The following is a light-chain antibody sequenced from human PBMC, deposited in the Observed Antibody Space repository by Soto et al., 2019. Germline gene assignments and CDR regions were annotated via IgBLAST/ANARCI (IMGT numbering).Light chain of an antibody. Sequence: EIVLTQSPGTLPLSPGERATLSCRASQSVSSSYLAWYQQKPGQAPRLLIYGASSRATGIPDRFSGSGSGTDFTLTISRLEPEDFAVYYCQQYGSSSNTFGPGTKVDIK. J-gene: IGKJ3*01. V-gene: IGKV3-20*01. CDR1: QSVSSSY. CDR2: GAS. CDR3: QQYGSSSNT.